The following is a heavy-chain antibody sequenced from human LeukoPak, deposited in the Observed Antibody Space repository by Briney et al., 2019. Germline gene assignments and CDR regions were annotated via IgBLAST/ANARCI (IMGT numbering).Heavy chain of an antibody. CDR2: MYYSGST. D-gene: IGHD4-17*01. V-gene: IGHV4-39*01. Sequence: SETLSLTCTVSGGSISSSNYYWGWIRQPPGKGLEWIGSMYYSGSTYYNPSLKSRVTISVDTSKNQFSLKLSSVTAADTAVYYCATIDRLRRPSWGQGTLVTVSS. J-gene: IGHJ5*02. CDR1: GGSISSSNYY. CDR3: ATIDRLRRPS.